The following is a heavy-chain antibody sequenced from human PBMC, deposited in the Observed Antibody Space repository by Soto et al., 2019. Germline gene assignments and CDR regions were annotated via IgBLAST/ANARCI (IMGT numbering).Heavy chain of an antibody. D-gene: IGHD2-2*01. Sequence: GGSLRLSCAASGFTFSTYEFNWVRQAPGRGLEWISYISVSGNIIKYAESVKGRFTISRDNADNSLHLHMSNLRVDDTALYFCVRDTMRASAAASLDYRGQGTQVTVSS. CDR1: GFTFSTYE. J-gene: IGHJ4*02. CDR3: VRDTMRASAAASLDY. CDR2: ISVSGNII. V-gene: IGHV3-48*03.